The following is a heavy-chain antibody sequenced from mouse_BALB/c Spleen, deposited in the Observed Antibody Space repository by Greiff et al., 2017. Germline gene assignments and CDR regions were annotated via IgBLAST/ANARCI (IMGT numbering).Heavy chain of an antibody. Sequence: VQLQQPGAELVMPGASVKMSCKASGYTFTDYWMHWVKQRPGQGLEWIGAIDTSDSYTSYNQKFKGKATLTVDESSSTAYMQLSSLTSEDSAVYYCAREGDGSWFAYWGQGTLVTVSA. J-gene: IGHJ3*01. CDR2: IDTSDSYT. V-gene: IGHV1-69*01. D-gene: IGHD2-3*01. CDR1: GYTFTDYW. CDR3: AREGDGSWFAY.